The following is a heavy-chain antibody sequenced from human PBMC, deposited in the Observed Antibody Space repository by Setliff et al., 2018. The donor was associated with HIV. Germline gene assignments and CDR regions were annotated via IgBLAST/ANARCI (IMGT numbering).Heavy chain of an antibody. V-gene: IGHV3-23*01. CDR2: ISGSGGST. CDR1: GFTFSSYA. J-gene: IGHJ4*02. D-gene: IGHD3-10*01. Sequence: GGSLRLSCAASGFTFSSYAMSWVRQAPGKGLEWVSAISGSGGSTYYADSVKGRFTIFRDNSKNTMYLQMNSLRGEDTAVYYCAREKGNTPAAYYLDYWGQGTLVTVSS. CDR3: AREKGNTPAAYYLDY.